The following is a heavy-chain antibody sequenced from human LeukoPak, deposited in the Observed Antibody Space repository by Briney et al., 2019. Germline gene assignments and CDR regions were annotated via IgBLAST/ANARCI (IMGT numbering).Heavy chain of an antibody. J-gene: IGHJ4*02. D-gene: IGHD2-2*01. CDR3: TRTVNAASDF. Sequence: PGGSLRLSCVASGFIFSNYGMHWVRQAPGKGLEWVTVVSYDGSNKYYADSVKGRFSISRDNSKNTLYLQMNSLRIDDTAMYYCTRTVNAASDFWGQGTLVTVSS. V-gene: IGHV3-33*08. CDR2: VSYDGSNK. CDR1: GFIFSNYG.